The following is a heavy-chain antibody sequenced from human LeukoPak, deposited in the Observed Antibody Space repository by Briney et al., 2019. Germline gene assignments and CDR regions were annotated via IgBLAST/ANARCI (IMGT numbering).Heavy chain of an antibody. D-gene: IGHD6-13*01. CDR2: IYTSGST. J-gene: IGHJ5*02. CDR1: GGSISSYY. CDR3: ARARYAYAGIAAAGTPRDLWFAP. Sequence: PSETLSLTCTVSGGSISSYYWSWIRQPAGKGLEWIGRIYTSGSTNYNPSLKSRVTMSVDTSKNPFSLKLSSLTAADTAVYYCARARYAYAGIAAAGTPRDLWFAPWGQGTLVTVSS. V-gene: IGHV4-4*07.